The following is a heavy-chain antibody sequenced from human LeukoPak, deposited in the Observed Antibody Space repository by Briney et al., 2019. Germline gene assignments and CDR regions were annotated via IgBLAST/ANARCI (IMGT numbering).Heavy chain of an antibody. CDR1: GFTFSGYS. Sequence: QLGGSLRLSCAASGFTFSGYSMNWVRQAPGKGLEWISYISTGSSTIFYADSVKGRFTISRDNAKNSLYLRMNSLRAEDTAVYYCARDPRTGSHFDYWGQGTLVTVSS. V-gene: IGHV3-48*04. CDR2: ISTGSSTI. CDR3: ARDPRTGSHFDY. J-gene: IGHJ4*02. D-gene: IGHD1-1*01.